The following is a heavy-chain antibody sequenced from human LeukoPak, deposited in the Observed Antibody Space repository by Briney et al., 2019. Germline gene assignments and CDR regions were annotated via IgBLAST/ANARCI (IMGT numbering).Heavy chain of an antibody. CDR3: ARLRDSTGYHFDY. J-gene: IGHJ4*02. Sequence: SETLSLTRTVSGGSINGYYWSWIRQPPGKGLEWIGDIYYSGSTNYNPSLKSRVTMSVDTSKKQLSLNLRSVTAADTAVYYCARLRDSTGYHFDYWGQGTLVTVSS. V-gene: IGHV4-59*01. CDR1: GGSINGYY. CDR2: IYYSGST. D-gene: IGHD3-22*01.